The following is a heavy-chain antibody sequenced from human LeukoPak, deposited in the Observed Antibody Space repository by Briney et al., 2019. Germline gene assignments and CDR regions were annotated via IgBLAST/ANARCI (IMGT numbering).Heavy chain of an antibody. CDR2: IVNDGSTT. Sequence: GGSLRLSCAASGFTFSTYYMHWVRQAPGKGLVWVSRIVNDGSTTTYAGSMKGRFTISRDNAKNTLFLQMNSLRVEDTAVYYCARESSDYGDYDAFDIWGRGAMVTVSS. D-gene: IGHD4-17*01. CDR3: ARESSDYGDYDAFDI. CDR1: GFTFSTYY. V-gene: IGHV3-74*01. J-gene: IGHJ3*02.